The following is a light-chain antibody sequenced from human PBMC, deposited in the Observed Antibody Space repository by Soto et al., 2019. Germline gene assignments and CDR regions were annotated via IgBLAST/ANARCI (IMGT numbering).Light chain of an antibody. CDR2: AAS. CDR3: QQYSSYWT. V-gene: IGKV1-39*01. J-gene: IGKJ1*01. CDR1: QSIISY. Sequence: DIRRTQSPSSLSASVGDRVTTTCRASQSIISYLNFYQQKPGRAPKVLIYAASNLQDGVPSRFSGSVSGTDFTLTITSLQREDFATYYCQQYSSYWTFGQGTKV.